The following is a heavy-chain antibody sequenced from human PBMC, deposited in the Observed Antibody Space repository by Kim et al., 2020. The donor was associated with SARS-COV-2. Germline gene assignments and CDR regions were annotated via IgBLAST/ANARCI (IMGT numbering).Heavy chain of an antibody. V-gene: IGHV3-11*06. D-gene: IGHD4-17*01. CDR3: ARDAVTKGTTVIIDDY. J-gene: IGHJ4*02. Sequence: VKGRFTSSRDNAKNSLYLQMHSLRPEDTAVYYCARDAVTKGTTVIIDDYWGQGTLVTVSS.